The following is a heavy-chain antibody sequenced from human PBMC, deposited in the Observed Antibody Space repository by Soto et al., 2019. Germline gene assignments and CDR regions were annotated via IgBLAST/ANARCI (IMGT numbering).Heavy chain of an antibody. CDR3: AMVGPTGTGSIDS. J-gene: IGHJ4*02. CDR1: GASISSNSW. Sequence: QVQLQASGPRLVKPSGTLSLTCAVSGASISSNSWWSWVRQPPGKGLEWIGEMHHSGNTNHKPSLWSRVTISLEQPKHQFSQNPTSVPAADTAVYYSAMVGPTGTGSIDSWGQGTLVTVSS. D-gene: IGHD1-26*01. V-gene: IGHV4-4*02. CDR2: MHHSGNT.